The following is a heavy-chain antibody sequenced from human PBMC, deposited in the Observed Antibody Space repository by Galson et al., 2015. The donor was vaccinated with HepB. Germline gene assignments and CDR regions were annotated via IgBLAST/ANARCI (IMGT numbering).Heavy chain of an antibody. J-gene: IGHJ4*02. CDR3: ARGGSGWYYFDY. CDR2: IYYSGST. CDR1: GGSISSYY. V-gene: IGHV4-59*01. Sequence: SETLSLTCTVSGGSISSYYWSWIRQPPGKGLEWIGYIYYSGSTNYNPSLKSRVTISVDTSKNQFSLKLSSVTAADTAVYYCARGGSGWYYFDYWGQGTLVIVSS. D-gene: IGHD6-19*01.